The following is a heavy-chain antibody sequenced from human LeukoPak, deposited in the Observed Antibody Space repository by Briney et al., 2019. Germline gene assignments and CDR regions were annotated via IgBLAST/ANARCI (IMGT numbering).Heavy chain of an antibody. CDR3: ARVSRDYYYMDV. CDR2: IIPIFGTA. CDR1: GGTFSSYA. Sequence: ASVKVSCKASGGTFSSYAISWVRQAPGQGLEWMGGIIPIFGTANYAQKFQGRVTITADESTSTAYMELSSLRSEDTAVYYCARVSRDYYYMDVWGKGTTVTVSS. V-gene: IGHV1-69*13. J-gene: IGHJ6*03.